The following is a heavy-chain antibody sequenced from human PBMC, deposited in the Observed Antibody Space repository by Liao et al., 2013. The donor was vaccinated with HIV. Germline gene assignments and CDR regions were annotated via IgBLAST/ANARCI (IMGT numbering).Heavy chain of an antibody. V-gene: IGHV4-39*07. Sequence: QVQLQESGPGLVKPSETLSLTCTVSGGSISSSSYYWGWIRQPPGKGLEWIGSIYYSGSTYYNPSLKSRVTISVDTSKNQFSLKLSSVTAADTAVYYCARTYYDILTGFGYWGQGTLVTVSS. D-gene: IGHD3-9*01. J-gene: IGHJ4*02. CDR3: ARTYYDILTGFGY. CDR1: GGSISSSSYY. CDR2: IYYSGST.